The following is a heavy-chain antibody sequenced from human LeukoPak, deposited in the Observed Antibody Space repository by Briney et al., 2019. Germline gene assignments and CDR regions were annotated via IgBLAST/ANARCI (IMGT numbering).Heavy chain of an antibody. D-gene: IGHD2-2*01. CDR2: IYSSGST. CDR1: GGSITSAGYS. J-gene: IGHJ4*02. CDR3: ARGYCTGTSCSENRYYFDS. V-gene: IGHV4-61*02. Sequence: SQTLSLTCTVSGGSITSAGYSWGWIRQPAGKGLEWIGRIYSSGSTNSNPSLKSRVTISVDTSKNQFSLKLSSVTAADTAVYYCARGYCTGTSCSENRYYFDSWGQGTLVTVSS.